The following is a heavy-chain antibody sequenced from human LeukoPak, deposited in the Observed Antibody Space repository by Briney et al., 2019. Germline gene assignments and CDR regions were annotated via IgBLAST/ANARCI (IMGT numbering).Heavy chain of an antibody. CDR3: ARDQSINYYYYMDV. CDR2: IIPIFGTA. D-gene: IGHD2-21*01. CDR1: GGTFSSYA. Sequence: SVKVSCKASGGTFSSYAISWVRQAPGQGLEWMGGIIPIFGTANYAQKFQGRVTITTDESTSTAYLELSSLRSEDTAVYYCARDQSINYYYYMDVWGKGTTVTVSS. J-gene: IGHJ6*03. V-gene: IGHV1-69*05.